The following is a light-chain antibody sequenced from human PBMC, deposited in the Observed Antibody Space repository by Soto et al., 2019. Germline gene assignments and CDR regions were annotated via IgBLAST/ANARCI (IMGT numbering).Light chain of an antibody. CDR3: QQRSNWLFT. Sequence: EIVLTQPPATLSLSPGERATLSCRASQSVSSYLAWYQQKPGQAPRLLIYAASSRATGIPARFSGSGSGTDFTLTISSLEPEDFAVYYCQQRSNWLFTFGPGTKVDIK. J-gene: IGKJ3*01. V-gene: IGKV3-11*01. CDR1: QSVSSY. CDR2: AAS.